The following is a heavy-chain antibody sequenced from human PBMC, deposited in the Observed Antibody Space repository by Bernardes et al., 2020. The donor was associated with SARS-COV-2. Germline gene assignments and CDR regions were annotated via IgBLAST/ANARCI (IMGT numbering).Heavy chain of an antibody. J-gene: IGHJ4*02. D-gene: IGHD3-10*01. CDR1: GFTFDDYA. CDR2: ISWNSGSI. CDR3: AKIGFGELLPDY. Sequence: GGSLRLSCAASGFTFDDYAMHWVRQAPGKGLEWVSGISWNSGSIGYADSVKGRFTISRDNAKNSLYLQMNSLRAEDTALYYCAKIGFGELLPDYWGQGTLVTVSS. V-gene: IGHV3-9*01.